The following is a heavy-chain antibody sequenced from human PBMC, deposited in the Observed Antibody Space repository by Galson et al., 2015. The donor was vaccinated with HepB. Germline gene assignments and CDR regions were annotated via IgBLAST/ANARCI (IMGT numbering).Heavy chain of an antibody. CDR2: IYPTDSDT. V-gene: IGHV5-51*01. Sequence: QSGAEVKKTGESLKISCKGSGYNFANYWIGWVRQMPGKGLEWMGIIYPTDSDTTYSPSFQGQVTISADKSISTAYLQWNSLKASDTAMYYCAGRWRSDGGPFDYWGQGTLVTVSS. J-gene: IGHJ4*02. CDR1: GYNFANYW. CDR3: AGRWRSDGGPFDY. D-gene: IGHD5-24*01.